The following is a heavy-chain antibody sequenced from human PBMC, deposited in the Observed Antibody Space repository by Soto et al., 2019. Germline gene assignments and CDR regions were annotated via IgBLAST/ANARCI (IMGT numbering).Heavy chain of an antibody. CDR3: ARYHYDFWSGYYPNWFDP. Sequence: SETLSLTCTVSGGSISSGGYYWGWIRQHPGKGLEWIGYIYYSGSTYYNPSLKSRVTISVDTSKNQFSLKLSSVTAADTAVYYCARYHYDFWSGYYPNWFDPWGQGTLVTVSS. V-gene: IGHV4-31*03. D-gene: IGHD3-3*01. CDR2: IYYSGST. CDR1: GGSISSGGYY. J-gene: IGHJ5*02.